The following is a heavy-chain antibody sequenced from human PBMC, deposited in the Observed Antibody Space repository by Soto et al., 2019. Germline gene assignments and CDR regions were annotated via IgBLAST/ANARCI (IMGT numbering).Heavy chain of an antibody. Sequence: ASVKVSCKASGYSFSNYYIYWVRQAPGQGLEWMGIINPSDGSTGYIQKFQGRVTMTRDTSTSTVYMELSSLRSEDTAVYYCAGVLYGGGGRGTYNYYYGMDVWGQGTTVTVSS. CDR2: INPSDGST. CDR3: AGVLYGGGGRGTYNYYYGMDV. D-gene: IGHD2-8*01. J-gene: IGHJ6*02. CDR1: GYSFSNYY. V-gene: IGHV1-46*01.